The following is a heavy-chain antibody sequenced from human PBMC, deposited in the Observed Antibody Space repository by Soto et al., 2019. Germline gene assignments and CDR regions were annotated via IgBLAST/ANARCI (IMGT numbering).Heavy chain of an antibody. D-gene: IGHD1-26*01. CDR1: GGTFSSYA. CDR3: ARGLHQVGATSSPEIDY. CDR2: IIPIFGTA. J-gene: IGHJ4*02. Sequence: QVQLVQSGAEVKKPGSSVKVSCKASGGTFSSYAISWVRQAPGQGLEWMGGIIPIFGTANYAQKFQGRVTTTADESTSTAYMELSSLRSEDTAVYYCARGLHQVGATSSPEIDYWGQGTLVTVSS. V-gene: IGHV1-69*01.